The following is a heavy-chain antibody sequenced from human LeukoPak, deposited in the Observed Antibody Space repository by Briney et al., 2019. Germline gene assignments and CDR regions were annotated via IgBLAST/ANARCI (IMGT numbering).Heavy chain of an antibody. CDR1: GFTFSSYG. CDR3: AKDRETTSSGTFDY. V-gene: IGHV3-30*18. Sequence: QTGGSLRLSCAASGFTFSSYGMHCVRQAPGKGLEWVAFIAEDGSNEKYTDSVKGRFTISRDNSNNTLYLRMNSLRAEDTGVYYCAKDRETTSSGTFDYWGQGTLVTVSS. CDR2: IAEDGSNE. D-gene: IGHD1-1*01. J-gene: IGHJ4*02.